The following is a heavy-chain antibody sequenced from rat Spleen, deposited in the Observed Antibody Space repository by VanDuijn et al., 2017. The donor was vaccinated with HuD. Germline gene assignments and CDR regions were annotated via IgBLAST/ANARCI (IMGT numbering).Heavy chain of an antibody. CDR2: ISNNGSIT. CDR3: TRTTEGTDA. J-gene: IGHJ4*01. CDR1: GFTLSDHY. D-gene: IGHD1-11*01. V-gene: IGHV5-29*01. Sequence: EVQLVESDGGLVQPGRSLKLSCAASGFTLSDHYMAWVRQAPTMGLEWVATISNNGSITYYRASVKGRFTISIDNAKTTLYLQMNSLRSEDTATYYCTRTTEGTDAWGQGASVTVSS.